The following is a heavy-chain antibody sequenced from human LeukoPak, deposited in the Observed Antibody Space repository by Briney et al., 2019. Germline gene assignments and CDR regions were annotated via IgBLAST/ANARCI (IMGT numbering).Heavy chain of an antibody. J-gene: IGHJ4*02. CDR3: ARAPFEGSGWYIYYFDY. V-gene: IGHV4-61*01. CDR2: IYYSGST. D-gene: IGHD6-19*01. CDR1: GGSVSSGSYC. Sequence: PSETLSLTCTVSGGSVSSGSYCWSWIRQPPGKGLEWLGYIYYSGSTNYNPSLESRVTISVDMSKNQFSLKQSSVTAADTAVYYCARAPFEGSGWYIYYFDYWGQGTLVTVSS.